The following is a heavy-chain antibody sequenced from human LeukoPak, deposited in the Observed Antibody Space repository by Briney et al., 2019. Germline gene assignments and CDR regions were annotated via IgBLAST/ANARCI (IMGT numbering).Heavy chain of an antibody. J-gene: IGHJ3*02. CDR3: ARDIDLDSSGYYWADAFDI. D-gene: IGHD3-22*01. CDR1: GFTFSSYS. Sequence: PGGSLRLPCAASGFTFSSYSMNWVRQAPGKGLEWVSSISSSSSYIYYADSVKGRFTISRDNAKNSLYLQMNSLRAEDTAVYYCARDIDLDSSGYYWADAFDIWGQGTMVTVSS. CDR2: ISSSSSYI. V-gene: IGHV3-21*01.